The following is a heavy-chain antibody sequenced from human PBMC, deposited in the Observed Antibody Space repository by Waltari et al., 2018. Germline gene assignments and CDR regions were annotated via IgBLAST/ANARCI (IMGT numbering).Heavy chain of an antibody. V-gene: IGHV3-9*01. D-gene: IGHD6-13*01. CDR3: AKDPTPQAAAGTPLFDY. CDR2: ISWNSGSI. CDR1: GFTFDDYA. Sequence: EVQLVESGGGLVQPGRSLRLSCAASGFTFDDYAMHWVRQAPGKGLEWVSGISWNSGSIGYADSVKGRFTISRDNAKNSLYLQMNSLRAEDTALYYCAKDPTPQAAAGTPLFDYWGQGTLVTVSS. J-gene: IGHJ4*02.